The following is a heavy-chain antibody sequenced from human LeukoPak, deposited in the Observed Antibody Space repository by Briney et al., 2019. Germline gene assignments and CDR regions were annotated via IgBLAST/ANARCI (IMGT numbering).Heavy chain of an antibody. V-gene: IGHV4-59*08. CDR2: NYYSGST. CDR3: ARLHSVEWLVHDAFDI. Sequence: PSETLSLPCTLSGRSLSSDYWSWLRQPPAKGLEWIGHNYYSGSTNYNPSLKSRVTISVDTSKNQISLKLSSVTAEDTAVYYWARLHSVEWLVHDAFDIWGQGTMVTVSS. CDR1: GRSLSSDY. D-gene: IGHD6-19*01. J-gene: IGHJ3*02.